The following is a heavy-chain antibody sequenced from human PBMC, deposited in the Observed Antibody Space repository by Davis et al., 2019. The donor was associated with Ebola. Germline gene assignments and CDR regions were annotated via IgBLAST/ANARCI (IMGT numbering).Heavy chain of an antibody. CDR2: IIPIFGTA. D-gene: IGHD5-24*01. J-gene: IGHJ3*02. Sequence: SVKVSCKASGGTFSSYAISWVRQAPGQGLEWMGGIIPIFGTANYAQKFQGRVTITADESTSTAYMELSSLRSEDTAVYYCARGRPDGYNYRGAFDIWGQGTMVTVSS. CDR3: ARGRPDGYNYRGAFDI. CDR1: GGTFSSYA. V-gene: IGHV1-69*13.